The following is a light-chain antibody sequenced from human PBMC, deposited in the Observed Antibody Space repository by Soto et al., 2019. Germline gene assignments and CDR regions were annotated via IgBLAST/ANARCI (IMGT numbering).Light chain of an antibody. CDR1: QTISTS. CDR2: AAS. V-gene: IGKV1-39*01. CDR3: QQSYSLPPWT. Sequence: DIQMTQSPSSLSASVGDRVTITCRAGQTISTSLNWYQQKPGKAPKVLIYAASSLQSGVPSRFSGSGSGTDFTLTISSLQPEDFATYYCQQSYSLPPWTFGQGTKGEIK. J-gene: IGKJ1*01.